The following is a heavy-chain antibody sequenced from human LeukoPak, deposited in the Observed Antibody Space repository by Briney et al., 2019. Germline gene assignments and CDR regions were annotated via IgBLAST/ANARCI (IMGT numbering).Heavy chain of an antibody. J-gene: IGHJ4*02. CDR1: GGSISSSSYY. D-gene: IGHD3-22*01. CDR2: IYYSGST. CDR3: ARAPFTPTAPYYDSSGYYYYFDY. Sequence: PSETLSLTCTVSGGSISSSSYYWGWIRQPPGKGLEWIGSIYYSGSTYYNPSLKSRVTMSVDTSKNQFSLKLSSVTAADTAVYYCARAPFTPTAPYYDSSGYYYYFDYWGQGTLVTVSS. V-gene: IGHV4-39*07.